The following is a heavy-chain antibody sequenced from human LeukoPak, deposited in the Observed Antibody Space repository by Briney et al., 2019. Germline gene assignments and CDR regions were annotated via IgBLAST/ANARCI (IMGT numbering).Heavy chain of an antibody. V-gene: IGHV3-30*02. D-gene: IGHD2-8*01. CDR3: AKDQGVNFFDY. J-gene: IGHJ4*02. CDR1: GFTFSSYG. Sequence: GRSLRLSCAASGFTFSSYGMHWVRQAPGKGLECVAFIRYDGSNKYYADSVKGRFTISRDNSKNTLYLQMNSLGAEDTAVYYCAKDQGVNFFDYWGQGTLVTVSS. CDR2: IRYDGSNK.